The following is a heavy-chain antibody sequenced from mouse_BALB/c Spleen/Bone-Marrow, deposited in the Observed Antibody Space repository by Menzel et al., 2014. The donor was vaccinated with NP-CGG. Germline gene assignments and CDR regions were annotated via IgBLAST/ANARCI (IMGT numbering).Heavy chain of an antibody. CDR3: ARPLYYYGSSPFYAMDY. Sequence: EVKVVESGGGLVKPGGSLKLSCAASGFALSSYDMSWVRQTPEKRLEWVAYISSGGGSNYYPDTVKGRFTISRDNAKNTLYLQMSSLKSEDTAMYYCARPLYYYGSSPFYAMDYWGQGTSVTVSS. J-gene: IGHJ4*01. D-gene: IGHD1-1*01. CDR2: ISSGGGSN. V-gene: IGHV5-12-1*01. CDR1: GFALSSYD.